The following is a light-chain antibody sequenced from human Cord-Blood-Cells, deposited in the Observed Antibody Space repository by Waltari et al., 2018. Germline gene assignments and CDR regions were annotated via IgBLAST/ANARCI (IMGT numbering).Light chain of an antibody. CDR2: DVS. Sequence: QSALTQPASVSGSPGQSITISCTGTSSDVGGYNYVSWYQQHPGKAPKLMIYDVSNRPSVVSNRFSGSKSGNTASLTISGLQAEDEADYYYSSYTSSSTYVFGTGTKVTVL. V-gene: IGLV2-14*03. J-gene: IGLJ1*01. CDR3: SSYTSSSTYV. CDR1: SSDVGGYNY.